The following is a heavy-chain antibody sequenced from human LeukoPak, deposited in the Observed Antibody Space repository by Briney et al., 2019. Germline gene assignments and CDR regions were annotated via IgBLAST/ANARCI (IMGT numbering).Heavy chain of an antibody. D-gene: IGHD2-2*02. CDR2: IIPIFGTA. CDR3: ARSFFRYCSSTSCYTDYYYYGMDV. J-gene: IGHJ6*02. CDR1: GGTFSSYA. V-gene: IGHV1-69*13. Sequence: SVTVSCKASGGTFSSYAISWVRQAPGQGLEWMGGIIPIFGTANYAQKFQGRVTITADESTSTAYMELSSLRSEDTAVYYCARSFFRYCSSTSCYTDYYYYGMDVWGQGTTVTVSS.